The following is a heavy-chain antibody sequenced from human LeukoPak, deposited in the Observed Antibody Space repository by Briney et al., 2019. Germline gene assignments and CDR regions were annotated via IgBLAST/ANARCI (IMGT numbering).Heavy chain of an antibody. J-gene: IGHJ5*02. Sequence: SETLSLTCTVSGGSISSYYWSWIRQPPGKGLEWIGYIYYSGSTNYNPSLKSRVTISVDTSKNQFSLKLSSVTAADTAVYYCARSGYYDILTGYLNWFDPWDQGTLVTVSS. CDR3: ARSGYYDILTGYLNWFDP. CDR1: GGSISSYY. D-gene: IGHD3-9*01. V-gene: IGHV4-59*01. CDR2: IYYSGST.